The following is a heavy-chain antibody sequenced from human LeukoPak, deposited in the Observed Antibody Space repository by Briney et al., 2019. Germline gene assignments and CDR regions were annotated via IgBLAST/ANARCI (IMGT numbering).Heavy chain of an antibody. V-gene: IGHV3-48*03. D-gene: IGHD2-2*01. CDR1: GFTFSSYE. Sequence: GGSLRLSCAASGFTFSSYEMNWVRQAPGKGLEWVSYISSSGSTIYYADSVKGRFTISRDNSKNSLYLQMNSLRAEDTALYYCAKGSSTSWLISNYYYYMDVWGKGTTVSVSS. CDR2: ISSSGSTI. CDR3: AKGSSTSWLISNYYYYMDV. J-gene: IGHJ6*03.